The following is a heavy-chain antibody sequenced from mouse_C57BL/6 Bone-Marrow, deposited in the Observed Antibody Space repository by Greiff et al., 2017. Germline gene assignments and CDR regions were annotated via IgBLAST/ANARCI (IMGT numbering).Heavy chain of an antibody. CDR3: ARDFPDY. J-gene: IGHJ2*01. Sequence: VKLMESGAELVRPGASVKLSCKASGYTFTDYYINWVKQRPGQGLEWIARIYPGSGNTYYNEKFKGKATLTAEKSSSTAYMQLSSLTSEDSAVYFCARDFPDYWGQGTTLTVSS. CDR1: GYTFTDYY. V-gene: IGHV1-76*01. CDR2: IYPGSGNT.